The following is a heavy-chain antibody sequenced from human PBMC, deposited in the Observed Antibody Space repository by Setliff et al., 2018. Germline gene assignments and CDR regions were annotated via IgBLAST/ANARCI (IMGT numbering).Heavy chain of an antibody. Sequence: ASVKVSCKASGYIFTSYAINWVRQAPGQGLEWMGSISAYNANTNYAQNLQGRVTMTRDTSTSTAYMELRSLRSDDTAVYYCAREPLWGSHDAFESWGQGTMVTVSS. J-gene: IGHJ3*02. V-gene: IGHV1-18*01. D-gene: IGHD7-27*01. CDR3: AREPLWGSHDAFES. CDR1: GYIFTSYA. CDR2: ISAYNANT.